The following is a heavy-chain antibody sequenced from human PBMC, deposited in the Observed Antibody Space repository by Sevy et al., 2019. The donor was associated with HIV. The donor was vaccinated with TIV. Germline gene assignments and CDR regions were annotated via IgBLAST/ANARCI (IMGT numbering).Heavy chain of an antibody. Sequence: ASVKVSCKVSGYTLTELSMHWVRQAPGKGLEWMGTFDPEDAEKIYAQKFQGRVTMTEDTCTDTAYMELSRLRSEDTDVYYCATTKDYYGTSGYPFDSWGPGTLVTVSS. J-gene: IGHJ4*02. V-gene: IGHV1-24*01. CDR3: ATTKDYYGTSGYPFDS. D-gene: IGHD3-22*01. CDR1: GYTLTELS. CDR2: FDPEDAEK.